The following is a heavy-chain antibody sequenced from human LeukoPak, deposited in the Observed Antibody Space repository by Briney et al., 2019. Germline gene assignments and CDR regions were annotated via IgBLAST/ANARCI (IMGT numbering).Heavy chain of an antibody. V-gene: IGHV3-30*18. CDR1: GFTFSDYY. CDR2: ISYDGSNK. Sequence: GGSLRLSCAASGFTFSDYYMSWIRQAPGKGLEWVAVISYDGSNKYYADSVKGRFTISRDNSKNTLYLQMNSLRAEDTAVYYCAKDSHNNYGMDVWGQGTTVTVSS. D-gene: IGHD1-1*01. J-gene: IGHJ6*02. CDR3: AKDSHNNYGMDV.